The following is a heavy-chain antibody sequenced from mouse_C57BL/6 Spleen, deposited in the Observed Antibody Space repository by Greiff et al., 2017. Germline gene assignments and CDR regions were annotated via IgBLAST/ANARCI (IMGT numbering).Heavy chain of an antibody. CDR2: ISYDGSN. CDR1: GYSITSGYY. D-gene: IGHD2-3*01. Sequence: EVQLQESGPGLVKPSQSLSLTCSVTGYSITSGYYWNWIRQFPGNKLEWMGYISYDGSNNYNPSLKNRISITRDTSKNQFFLKLNSVTTEDTATYYCARGDDGYYVWYFDVWGTGTTVTVSS. V-gene: IGHV3-6*01. J-gene: IGHJ1*03. CDR3: ARGDDGYYVWYFDV.